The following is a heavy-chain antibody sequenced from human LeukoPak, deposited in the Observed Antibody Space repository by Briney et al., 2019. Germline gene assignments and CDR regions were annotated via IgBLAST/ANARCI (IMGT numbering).Heavy chain of an antibody. CDR2: IRYDGNNK. J-gene: IGHJ4*02. D-gene: IGHD6-6*01. V-gene: IGHV3-30*02. CDR1: GFTFSSYG. Sequence: GGSLRLSCAASGFTFSSYGMHWVRQAPGKGLEWVAFIRYDGNNKYYADSVKGRFTISRDNPKNTLYLQMNSLRTEDTAVYYCARDPSEYSSSSTWLDCWGQGTLVTVSS. CDR3: ARDPSEYSSSSTWLDC.